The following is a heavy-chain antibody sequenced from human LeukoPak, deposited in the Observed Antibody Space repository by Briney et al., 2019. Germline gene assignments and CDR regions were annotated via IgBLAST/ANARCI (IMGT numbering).Heavy chain of an antibody. CDR1: GFTFDDYG. D-gene: IGHD2-15*01. CDR3: ARVGSSPQRGFDY. J-gene: IGHJ4*02. V-gene: IGHV3-48*03. CDR2: ISSSGSTI. Sequence: GGSLRLSCAASGFTFDDYGMNWVRQAPGKGLEWVSYISSSGSTIYYADSVKGRFTISRDNAKNSLYLQMNSLRAEDTAVYYCARVGSSPQRGFDYWGQGTLVTVSS.